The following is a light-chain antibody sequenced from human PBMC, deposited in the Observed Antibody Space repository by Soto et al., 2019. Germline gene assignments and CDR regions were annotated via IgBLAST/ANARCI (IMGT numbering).Light chain of an antibody. J-gene: IGKJ5*01. CDR2: ATS. CDR3: QQANSFPIT. V-gene: IGKV1-12*01. Sequence: DIPMTQSPSSLSASVGDTVTITCRASQGVSGWLAWYQQKPRKAPKLLIYATSTLQSGVPSRFSGSGSGTDFTLTISSLQPDDSATYYCQQANSFPITFGQGTRLEIK. CDR1: QGVSGW.